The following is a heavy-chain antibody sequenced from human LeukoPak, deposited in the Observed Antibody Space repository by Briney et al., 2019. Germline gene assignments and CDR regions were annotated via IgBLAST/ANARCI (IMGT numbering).Heavy chain of an antibody. J-gene: IGHJ4*02. Sequence: GGSLRLSCAASGLTFSNYYMHWVRQAPGKGPVWVSRISSDGSSTSYADSVKGRFTISRDNSKNTLYLQMNSLRAEDTAVYYCARDGYSYGYDAGGFDYWGQGTLVTVSS. D-gene: IGHD5-18*01. CDR3: ARDGYSYGYDAGGFDY. CDR2: ISSDGSST. V-gene: IGHV3-74*01. CDR1: GLTFSNYY.